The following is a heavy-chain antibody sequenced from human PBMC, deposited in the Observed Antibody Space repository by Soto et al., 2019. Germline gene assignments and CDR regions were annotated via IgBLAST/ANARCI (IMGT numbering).Heavy chain of an antibody. CDR3: ERQSKAPRQLAY. CDR1: GGSIISSSYY. CDR2: VYYSGNT. V-gene: IGHV4-39*01. Sequence: PSETLSLTCTVPGGSIISSSYYWGWIRQPPGKGLEWMGSVYYSGNTNYNPSLKSRVTISVDTSKSQFSLTLSSVTASDTAVYYCERQSKAPRQLAYSGQGTLVPVSS. J-gene: IGHJ4*01.